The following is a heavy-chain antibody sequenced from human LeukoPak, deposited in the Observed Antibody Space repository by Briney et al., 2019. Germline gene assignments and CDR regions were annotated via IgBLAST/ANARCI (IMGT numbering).Heavy chain of an antibody. CDR3: ARDPFLLGYCSGGSCPDIAVADGLRDY. Sequence: ASVKVSCKASGYTFTSYYMHWVRQAPGQGLEWMGWINPNSGGTNYAQKFQGRVTMTRDTSISTAYMELSRLRSDDTAVYYCARDPFLLGYCSGGSCPDIAVADGLRDYWGQGTLVTVSS. CDR1: GYTFTSYY. V-gene: IGHV1-2*02. D-gene: IGHD2-15*01. CDR2: INPNSGGT. J-gene: IGHJ4*02.